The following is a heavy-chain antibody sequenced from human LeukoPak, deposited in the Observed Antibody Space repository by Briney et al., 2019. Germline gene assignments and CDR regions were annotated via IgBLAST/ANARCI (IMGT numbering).Heavy chain of an antibody. CDR1: GGTFSSYA. Sequence: SVKGSCKASGGTFSSYAISWVRQAPGQGLEWMGGIIPIFGTANYAQKFQGRVTITTDESTSTAYMELSSLRSEDTAVYYCARAGYSSSWYVGGWFDPWGQGTLVTVSS. J-gene: IGHJ5*02. CDR2: IIPIFGTA. D-gene: IGHD6-13*01. CDR3: ARAGYSSSWYVGGWFDP. V-gene: IGHV1-69*05.